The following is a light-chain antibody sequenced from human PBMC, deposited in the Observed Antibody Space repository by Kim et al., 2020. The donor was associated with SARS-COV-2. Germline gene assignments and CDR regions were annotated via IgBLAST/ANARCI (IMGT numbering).Light chain of an antibody. CDR1: SGHSSYA. Sequence: SVKLTCTLSSGHSSYAIAWHRQQPEKGPRYLMKLNSDGSHSKGDGIPDRFSGSSSGAERYLTISSLQSEDEADYYCQTWGTGIWVFGGGTQLTVL. CDR2: LNSDGSH. J-gene: IGLJ3*02. V-gene: IGLV4-69*01. CDR3: QTWGTGIWV.